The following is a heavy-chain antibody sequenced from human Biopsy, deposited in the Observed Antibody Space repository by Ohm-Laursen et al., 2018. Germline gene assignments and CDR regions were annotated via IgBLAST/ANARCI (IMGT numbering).Heavy chain of an antibody. D-gene: IGHD3-3*01. Sequence: DSVKVSCKTSGYTFTAYVISWGRQAPAQGLERMGWISTYNDDTNIAQKFQGRVSMTTDTSARTAYMELRSLRSGDTAIYFCARDPGYDFWSGSDPFGIWGQGTLITVS. CDR3: ARDPGYDFWSGSDPFGI. CDR2: ISTYNDDT. J-gene: IGHJ3*02. V-gene: IGHV1-18*04. CDR1: GYTFTAYV.